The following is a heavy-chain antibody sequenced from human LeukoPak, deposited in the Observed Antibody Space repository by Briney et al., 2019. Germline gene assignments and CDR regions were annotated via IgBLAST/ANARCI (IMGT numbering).Heavy chain of an antibody. CDR1: GGSFSGYY. CDR3: ARRRGAGGRTTVTKTYNWFDP. CDR2: INHSGST. J-gene: IGHJ5*02. V-gene: IGHV4-34*01. D-gene: IGHD4-17*01. Sequence: SHTLSLTCAVYGGSFSGYYWSWIRQPPGKRLEWIGEINHSGSTNYNPSLKSRVTISVDTSKNQFSLKLSSVTAADTAVYYCARRRGAGGRTTVTKTYNWFDPWGQGTLVTVSS.